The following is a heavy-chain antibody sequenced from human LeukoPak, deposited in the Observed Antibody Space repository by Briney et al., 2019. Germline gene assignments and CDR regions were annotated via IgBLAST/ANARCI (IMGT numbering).Heavy chain of an antibody. CDR1: GYSFSSYW. Sequence: GESLKISCKGSGYSFSSYWISWVRQMPGKGVGWMGRIDPSDSDTNYSPFFQGHVTISADKSISTAYLQWSSLKASDTAMYYCARPGYCISTSCYNWFDPWGQGTLVTVSS. V-gene: IGHV5-10-1*01. J-gene: IGHJ5*02. CDR3: ARPGYCISTSCYNWFDP. CDR2: IDPSDSDT. D-gene: IGHD2-2*01.